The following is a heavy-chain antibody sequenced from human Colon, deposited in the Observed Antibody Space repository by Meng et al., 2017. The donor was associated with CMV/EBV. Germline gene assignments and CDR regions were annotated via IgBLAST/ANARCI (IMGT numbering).Heavy chain of an antibody. CDR1: GYTFTNYG. CDR2: ISAYTGDT. V-gene: IGHV1-18*01. D-gene: IGHD1-26*01. CDR3: VRESQSGSYIYLQH. J-gene: IGHJ1*01. Sequence: QVQLGQFGAEVSKPGASVKVSCKVSGYTFTNYGISWVRQAPGQGLEWMGWISAYTGDTYYAQKFQGRVTMTTDTSTSTAYMELRSLRSDDTAVYYCVRESQSGSYIYLQHWGQGTLVTVSS.